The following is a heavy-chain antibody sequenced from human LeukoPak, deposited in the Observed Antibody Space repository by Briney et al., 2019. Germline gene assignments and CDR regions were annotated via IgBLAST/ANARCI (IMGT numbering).Heavy chain of an antibody. CDR3: ARDLDANIWSGDITNWFDP. CDR2: ISYDGSNK. Sequence: PGRSLRLSCAASGFTFSSYAMHWVRQAPGKGLEWVAVISYDGSNKYYADSVKGRFTISRDNSKNTLYLQMNSLRAEDTAVYYCARDLDANIWSGDITNWFDPWGQGTLVTVSS. D-gene: IGHD2-15*01. J-gene: IGHJ5*02. CDR1: GFTFSSYA. V-gene: IGHV3-30*04.